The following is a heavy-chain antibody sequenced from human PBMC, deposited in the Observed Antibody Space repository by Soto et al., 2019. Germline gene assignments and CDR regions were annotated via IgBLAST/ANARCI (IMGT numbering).Heavy chain of an antibody. CDR1: GFSFSNYA. Sequence: EVQLLESGGDLVQPGGSLRLSCAASGFSFSNYAMSWVRQAPGKGLEWVSIISGSGGSTDYADSVKGRFTISRDNSKNTLYLQMNSLRAADTAVYYCTLQRTTVYIVYFASWGQGTLVTVSS. V-gene: IGHV3-23*01. J-gene: IGHJ4*02. D-gene: IGHD4-17*01. CDR2: ISGSGGST. CDR3: TLQRTTVYIVYFAS.